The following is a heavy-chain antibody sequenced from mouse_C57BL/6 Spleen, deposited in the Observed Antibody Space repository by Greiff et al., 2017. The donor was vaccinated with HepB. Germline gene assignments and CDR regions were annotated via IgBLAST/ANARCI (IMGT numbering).Heavy chain of an antibody. CDR3: AREKITTVVANFDY. D-gene: IGHD1-1*01. Sequence: VQLQQSGPELVKPGASVKISCKASGYTFTDYYMNWVKQSHGKSLEWIGDINPNNGGTSYNQKFKGKATLTVDKSSSTAYMELRSLTSEDSAVYYCAREKITTVVANFDYWGQGTTLTVSS. V-gene: IGHV1-26*01. CDR1: GYTFTDYY. J-gene: IGHJ2*01. CDR2: INPNNGGT.